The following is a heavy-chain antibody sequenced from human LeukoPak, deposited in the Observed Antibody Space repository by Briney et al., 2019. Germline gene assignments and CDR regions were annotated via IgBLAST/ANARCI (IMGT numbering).Heavy chain of an antibody. CDR3: ARSGYSYGDTTGFDP. J-gene: IGHJ5*02. CDR1: GGTFSSYA. CDR2: IIPIFGTA. V-gene: IGHV1-69*05. D-gene: IGHD5-18*01. Sequence: GSSVKVSCKASGGTFSSYAISWVRQAPGQGLEWMGGIIPIFGTANYVQKFQGRVTITTDESTSTAYMELSSLRSEDTAVYYCARSGYSYGDTTGFDPWGQGTLVTVSS.